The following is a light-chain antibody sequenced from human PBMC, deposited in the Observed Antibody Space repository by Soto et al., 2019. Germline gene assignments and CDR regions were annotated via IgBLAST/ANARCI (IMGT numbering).Light chain of an antibody. CDR2: GAS. V-gene: IGKV1-9*01. CDR1: QDISRY. J-gene: IGKJ4*01. CDR3: QQLSGYPLT. Sequence: IQLTQSPSSLSASVGDRVTITCRASQDISRYLAWYQQKPGRAPKLLIHGASILQSWVPPRFSGSGSETDFTLTINSLQPEDFATYYCQQLSGYPLTFGGGTKVDI.